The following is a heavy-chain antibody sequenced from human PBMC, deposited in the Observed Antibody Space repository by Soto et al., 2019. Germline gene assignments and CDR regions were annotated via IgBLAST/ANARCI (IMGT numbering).Heavy chain of an antibody. Sequence: GGSLRLSCAASGFTFSSYSMNWVRQAPGKGLEWVSSISSSSSYIYYADSVKGRFTISRDNAKNSLYLQMNSLRAEDTAVYYCARVIGGVTTRDDYWGQGTLVTVSS. CDR3: ARVIGGVTTRDDY. D-gene: IGHD4-4*01. J-gene: IGHJ4*02. CDR2: ISSSSSYI. V-gene: IGHV3-21*01. CDR1: GFTFSSYS.